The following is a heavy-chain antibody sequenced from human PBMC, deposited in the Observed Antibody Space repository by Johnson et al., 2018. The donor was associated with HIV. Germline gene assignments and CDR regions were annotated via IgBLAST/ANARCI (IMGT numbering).Heavy chain of an antibody. CDR1: GFTFSSYA. V-gene: IGHV3-30*18. Sequence: QVQLVESGGGVVQPGRSLRLSCAASGFTFSSYAMHWVRQAPGKGLEWVAVISYDGTEKYYVDSVKGRFTISRDNAKNSLSLQMNSLRVEDTAVYYCAKCIWGSSLIDAFDVWGQGTMVTVSS. CDR3: AKCIWGSSLIDAFDV. D-gene: IGHD6-13*01. J-gene: IGHJ3*01. CDR2: ISYDGTEK.